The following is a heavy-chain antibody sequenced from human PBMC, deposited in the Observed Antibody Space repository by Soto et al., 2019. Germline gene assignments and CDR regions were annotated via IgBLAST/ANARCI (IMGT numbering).Heavy chain of an antibody. CDR2: ISAYNGNT. CDR1: GYTFNSYG. D-gene: IGHD4-17*01. J-gene: IGHJ6*03. Sequence: ASVKVSCKASGYTFNSYGISWVRQAPGQGLEWMGWISAYNGNTNYAQKLQGRVTMTTDTSTSTAYMELRSLRSDDTAVYYCARTTADYYYYYYMDVWGKGTTVTVSS. CDR3: ARTTADYYYYYYMDV. V-gene: IGHV1-18*01.